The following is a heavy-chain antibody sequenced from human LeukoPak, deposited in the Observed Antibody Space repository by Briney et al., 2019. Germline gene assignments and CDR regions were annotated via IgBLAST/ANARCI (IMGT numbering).Heavy chain of an antibody. D-gene: IGHD2-15*01. CDR3: ARHTPVALRSGYYYNMDV. CDR2: IYYSGST. V-gene: IGHV4-59*08. Sequence: KPWETLSLTCSVSGGSISNYYWSWIRQPPGKGLEWIGYIYYSGSTDYKPSLNSRVSMSVDTSKNQYSLRLSSLTAADTAVYYCARHTPVALRSGYYYNMDVWGQGTSVTVSS. CDR1: GGSISNYY. J-gene: IGHJ6*02.